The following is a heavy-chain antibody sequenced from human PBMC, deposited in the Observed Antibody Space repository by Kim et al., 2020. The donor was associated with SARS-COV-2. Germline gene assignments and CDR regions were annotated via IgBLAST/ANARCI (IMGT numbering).Heavy chain of an antibody. J-gene: IGHJ3*02. V-gene: IGHV3-66*01. D-gene: IGHD2-21*02. Sequence: GGSLRLSCAASGFTVSSNYMSWVRQAPGKGLEWVSVIYSGGSTYSADSVKSRFTISRDNSKNTLYLQMNSLRAGDTAVYYCARATAYCGGDCPLGDAFDIWGQGTMVTGSS. CDR1: GFTVSSNY. CDR3: ARATAYCGGDCPLGDAFDI. CDR2: IYSGGST.